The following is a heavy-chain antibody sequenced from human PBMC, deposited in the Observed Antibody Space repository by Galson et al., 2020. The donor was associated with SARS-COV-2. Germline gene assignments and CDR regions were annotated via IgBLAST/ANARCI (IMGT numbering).Heavy chain of an antibody. D-gene: IGHD3-22*01. CDR1: GFTFSSYA. V-gene: IGHV3-23*01. CDR3: AKGQYYYDSSGFLRYYYGMDV. CDR2: ISGSGGST. Sequence: GESLKISCAASGFTFSSYAMSWVRQAPGKGLEWVSAISGSGGSTYYADSVKGRFTISRDNSKNTLYLQMNSLRAEDTAVYYCAKGQYYYDSSGFLRYYYGMDVWGQGTTVTVSS. J-gene: IGHJ6*02.